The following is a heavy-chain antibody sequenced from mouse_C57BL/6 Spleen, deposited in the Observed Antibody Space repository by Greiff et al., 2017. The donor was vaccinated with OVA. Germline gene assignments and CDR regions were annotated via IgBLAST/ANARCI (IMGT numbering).Heavy chain of an antibody. CDR1: GYTFTSYW. CDR2: INPSSGYT. CDR3: ARSEGDY. V-gene: IGHV1-7*01. Sequence: QVQLQQSGAELAKPGASVKLSCKASGYTFTSYWMHWVKQRPGQGLEWIGYINPSSGYTKYNQKFKDKDTLTADKSSSTAYMQLSSLTYEDSAVYYCARSEGDYWGQGTTLTVSS. J-gene: IGHJ2*01.